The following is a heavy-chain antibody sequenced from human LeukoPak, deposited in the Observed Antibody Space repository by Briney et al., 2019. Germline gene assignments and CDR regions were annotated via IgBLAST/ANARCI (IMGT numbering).Heavy chain of an antibody. CDR1: GFTFSSYG. CDR3: AKEDFDWLLLFDY. CDR2: IRYDGSNK. Sequence: SGGSLRLSCAASGFTFSSYGMHWVRQAPGKGLEWVAFIRYDGSNKYYADSVKGRFTLSRDNSKNTLYLQMNSLRAEDTAVYYCAKEDFDWLLLFDYWGQGTLVTVSS. J-gene: IGHJ4*02. D-gene: IGHD3-9*01. V-gene: IGHV3-30*02.